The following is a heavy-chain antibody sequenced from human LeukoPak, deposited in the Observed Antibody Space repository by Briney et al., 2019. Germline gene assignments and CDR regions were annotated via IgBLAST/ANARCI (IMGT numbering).Heavy chain of an antibody. CDR2: IYTSGST. Sequence: SETLSLTCTVSGGSISSYYWSWIRQPAGKGLEWIGRIYTSGSTNYNPSLQSRVTMSVDTSKNQFSLKLSSVTAADTAVYYCAVSTTHMVRGVRPQGFDYWGQGTLVTVSS. CDR1: GGSISSYY. J-gene: IGHJ4*02. CDR3: AVSTTHMVRGVRPQGFDY. V-gene: IGHV4-4*07. D-gene: IGHD3-10*01.